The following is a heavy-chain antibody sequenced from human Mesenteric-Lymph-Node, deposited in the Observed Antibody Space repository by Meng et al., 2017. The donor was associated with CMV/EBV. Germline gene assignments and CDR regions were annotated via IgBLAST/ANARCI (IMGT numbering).Heavy chain of an antibody. Sequence: LSLTCAVSGFTFSNYNMNWVRQVPGKGLEWVSSISSSSSYIYYADSLKGRFTISRDNAKNSLYLQMNSLRAEDTAVYYCASSSSGAFDYWGQGTLVTVSS. CDR3: ASSSSGAFDY. D-gene: IGHD6-6*01. J-gene: IGHJ4*02. CDR2: ISSSSSYI. CDR1: GFTFSNYN. V-gene: IGHV3-21*01.